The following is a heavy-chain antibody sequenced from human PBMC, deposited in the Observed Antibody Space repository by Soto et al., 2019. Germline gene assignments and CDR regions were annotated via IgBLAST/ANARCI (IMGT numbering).Heavy chain of an antibody. Sequence: ASVKVSCKASGYTFTSYDINWVRQATGQGLEWMGWMNPNSGNTGYAQKFQGRVTMTRNTSISTAYMELSSLRSEDTAVYYCARGQLGIAAADIRWNDAFDICGQRTMVPVSS. V-gene: IGHV1-8*01. CDR3: ARGQLGIAAADIRWNDAFDI. CDR2: MNPNSGNT. CDR1: GYTFTSYD. J-gene: IGHJ3*02. D-gene: IGHD6-13*01.